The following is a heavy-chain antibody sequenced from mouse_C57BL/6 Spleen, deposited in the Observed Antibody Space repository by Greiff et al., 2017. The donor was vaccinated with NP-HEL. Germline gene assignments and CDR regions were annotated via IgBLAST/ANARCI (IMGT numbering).Heavy chain of an antibody. J-gene: IGHJ4*01. CDR3: TRSTGIYAMDY. D-gene: IGHD4-1*02. CDR1: GYTFTDYE. V-gene: IGHV1-15*01. CDR2: IDPETGGT. Sequence: QVQLQQSGAELVRPGASVTLSCKASGYTFTDYEMHWVKQTPVHGLEWIGAIDPETGGTAYNQKFKGKAILTADKSSSTAYMELRSLTSEDSAVYYCTRSTGIYAMDYWGQGTSVTVSS.